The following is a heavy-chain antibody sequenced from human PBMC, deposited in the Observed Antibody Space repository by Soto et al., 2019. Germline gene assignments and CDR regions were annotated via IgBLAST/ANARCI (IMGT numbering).Heavy chain of an antibody. CDR2: TYYRSKWYN. CDR3: ARDGAMVTSRYYYYYYGMDV. D-gene: IGHD5-18*01. CDR1: GDSVSSHSAA. V-gene: IGHV6-1*01. J-gene: IGHJ6*02. Sequence: SQTLSLTCAISGDSVSSHSAAWNWIRQSPSRGLEWLGRTYYRSKWYNDYAVSVKSRITINPDTSKNQFSLQLNSVTPEDTAVYYCARDGAMVTSRYYYYYYGMDVWGQGITVTVSS.